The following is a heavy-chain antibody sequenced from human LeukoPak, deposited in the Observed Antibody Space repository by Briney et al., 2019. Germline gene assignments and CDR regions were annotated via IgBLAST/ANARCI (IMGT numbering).Heavy chain of an antibody. Sequence: SETLSLTCSVSGGAISSYYWSWIRQPPGKGLEWIGYIYYCGSTNYNPSLKSRVTISVDTSKNQFSLKLSSVTAADTAVYYCARQRNYYYYGMDVWGQGTTVTVSS. CDR3: ARQRNYYYYGMDV. CDR2: IYYCGST. J-gene: IGHJ6*02. V-gene: IGHV4-59*01. CDR1: GGAISSYY.